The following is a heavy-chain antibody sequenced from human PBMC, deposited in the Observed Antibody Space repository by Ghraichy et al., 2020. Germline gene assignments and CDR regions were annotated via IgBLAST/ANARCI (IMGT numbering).Heavy chain of an antibody. CDR3: GYFFSYDSSGYYYVSY. Sequence: SETLSLTCTVSGGSITSSNYYWGWIRQPPGKGLEWIGSIYYTGSTYYNPSLKSRVAISVDTSKNQFSLKLSSVTAADTAVYPCGYFFSYDSSGYYYVSYWGKGTRVTVSS. J-gene: IGHJ4*02. CDR2: IYYTGST. V-gene: IGHV4-39*07. CDR1: GGSITSSNYY. D-gene: IGHD3-22*01.